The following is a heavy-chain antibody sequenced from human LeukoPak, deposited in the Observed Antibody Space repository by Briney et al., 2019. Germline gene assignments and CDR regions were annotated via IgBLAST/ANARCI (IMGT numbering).Heavy chain of an antibody. D-gene: IGHD5-24*01. CDR2: ISTGSSYI. J-gene: IGHJ4*02. CDR1: GFVFSNYW. Sequence: GGSLRLSCAASGFVFSNYWMSWVRQAPGKGLEWVSSISTGSSYIYYANSVKGRFTISRDNAKNSLYLQMNSLRAEDTAVYYCARDRLGVEMSTINRFDYWGQGTLVAVSS. V-gene: IGHV3-21*01. CDR3: ARDRLGVEMSTINRFDY.